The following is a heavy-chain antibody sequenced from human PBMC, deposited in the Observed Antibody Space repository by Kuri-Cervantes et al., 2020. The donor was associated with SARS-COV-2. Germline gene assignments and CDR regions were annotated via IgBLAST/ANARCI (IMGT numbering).Heavy chain of an antibody. CDR2: SSGNSGYT. Sequence: SLRLSCAASTFTFSNHCTSWVRQAPGKGLEWVSYSSGNSGYTNYADSVKGRFTISRNNAKNSLYLRMNSMRAEDTAVYYCARDWYGSGKVDYYYYCGMDVWGQGTAVTVSS. J-gene: IGHJ6*02. D-gene: IGHD3-10*01. CDR3: ARDWYGSGKVDYYYYCGMDV. V-gene: IGHV3/OR16-9*01. CDR1: TFTFSNHC.